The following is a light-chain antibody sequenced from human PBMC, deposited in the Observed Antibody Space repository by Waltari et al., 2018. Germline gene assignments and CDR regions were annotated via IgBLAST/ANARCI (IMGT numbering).Light chain of an antibody. CDR3: HSRDTISTRV. J-gene: IGLJ3*02. CDR2: GQN. CDR1: SLRRYY. V-gene: IGLV3-19*01. Sequence: SSELTQDPAVSVALGQTVRITCQGDSLRRYYASWYQQRPGQAHVLVLYGQNNRPSGIPDRFSGSASGNTASLTITGTQAEDEADYYCHSRDTISTRVFGGGTRLTV.